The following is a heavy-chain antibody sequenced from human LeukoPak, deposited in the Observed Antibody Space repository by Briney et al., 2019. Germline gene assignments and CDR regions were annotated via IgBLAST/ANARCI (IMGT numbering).Heavy chain of an antibody. CDR3: ANCRLNYYMDV. CDR2: IYSGGST. Sequence: PGGSLRLSCAASGFGVSSNYMTWVRQAPGKGLEWVSVIYSGGSTYYADSVKGRFTISRDNSKNTLYLQMNSLRAEDTAVYYCANCRLNYYMDVWGKGTTVTVSS. V-gene: IGHV3-53*01. J-gene: IGHJ6*03. CDR1: GFGVSSNY. D-gene: IGHD2-21*01.